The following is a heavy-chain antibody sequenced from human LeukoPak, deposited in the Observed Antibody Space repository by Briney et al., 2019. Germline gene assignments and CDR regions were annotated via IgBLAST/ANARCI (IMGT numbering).Heavy chain of an antibody. J-gene: IGHJ3*02. CDR1: EFTLSSDW. Sequence: GGSLRLSCAASEFTLSSDWMSWVRQAPGKGLEWVAHIKQDGSEQHYVDSVKGRFTVSRDNAKNSLYLQMNSLRAEDTAVYYCARNPYTGSYGAFDIWGQGTMVAVSS. CDR3: ARNPYTGSYGAFDI. D-gene: IGHD1-26*01. V-gene: IGHV3-7*01. CDR2: IKQDGSEQ.